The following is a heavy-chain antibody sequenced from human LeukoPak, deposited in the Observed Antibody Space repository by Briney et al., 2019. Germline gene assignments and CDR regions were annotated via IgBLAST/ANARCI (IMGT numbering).Heavy chain of an antibody. D-gene: IGHD3-22*01. J-gene: IGHJ3*02. CDR1: GFTFSNAW. Sequence: GGSLRLSCAASGFTFSNAWMSWVRQAPGKGLEWVGRIKSKTDGGTTDYAAPVKGRFTISRDDSKNTLYLQMNSLRAEDTAVYYCAKEVRDSSGYYIAFDIWGQGTMVTVSS. CDR3: AKEVRDSSGYYIAFDI. CDR2: IKSKTDGGTT. V-gene: IGHV3-15*01.